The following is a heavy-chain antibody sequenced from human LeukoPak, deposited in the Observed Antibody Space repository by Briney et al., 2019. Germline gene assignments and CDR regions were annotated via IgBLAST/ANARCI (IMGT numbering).Heavy chain of an antibody. Sequence: SETLSLTCTVSGGSISRYFWSWIRQPPGKGLEWVGHLYYTGSTNYNPSLKSRVTISVDTSKSQFSMKLNSVTAADTAVYYCARPGAGWKDAFDIWGQGTMVTVSS. CDR1: GGSISRYF. CDR2: LYYTGST. V-gene: IGHV4-59*08. CDR3: ARPGAGWKDAFDI. D-gene: IGHD1-1*01. J-gene: IGHJ3*02.